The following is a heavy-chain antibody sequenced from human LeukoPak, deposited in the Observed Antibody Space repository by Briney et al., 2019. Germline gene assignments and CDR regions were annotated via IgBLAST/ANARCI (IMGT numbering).Heavy chain of an antibody. Sequence: SVKVSCKASGGTFSSYAISWVRQAPGQGLEWMGGIIPIFGTANYAQKFRGRVTITADESTSTAYMELSSLRSEDTAVYYCARGLRLERSYYYYGMDVWGKGTTVTVSS. V-gene: IGHV1-69*13. J-gene: IGHJ6*04. CDR2: IIPIFGTA. D-gene: IGHD1-1*01. CDR1: GGTFSSYA. CDR3: ARGLRLERSYYYYGMDV.